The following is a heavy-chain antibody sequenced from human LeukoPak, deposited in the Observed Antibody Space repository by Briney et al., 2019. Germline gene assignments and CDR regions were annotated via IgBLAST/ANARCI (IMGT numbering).Heavy chain of an antibody. CDR1: GFTFSSYA. Sequence: PGGSLRLSCAASGFTFSSYAMLWVRQATGKGRERVAVIANDGTNEYCADSMQGRFTISRDNSKYTLYLQMKSLTGGNTAVYYCAVDYGDYIDAFAIWGQGTMVTVSS. J-gene: IGHJ3*02. CDR3: AVDYGDYIDAFAI. CDR2: IANDGTNE. V-gene: IGHV3-30*04. D-gene: IGHD4-17*01.